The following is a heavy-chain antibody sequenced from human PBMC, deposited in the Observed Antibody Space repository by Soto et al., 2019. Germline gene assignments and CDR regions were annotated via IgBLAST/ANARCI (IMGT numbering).Heavy chain of an antibody. CDR1: GFTFSSYA. CDR3: AKDNRGSGSYGWFDP. D-gene: IGHD3-10*01. Sequence: EVQVLASGGGLVQPGGSLRLSCAASGFTFSSYAMGWVRQAPGTGLEWVSSMSESGNSAYYADSVKGRFTISRDNSKDTLFLQMNSLRAEDTAVYYCAKDNRGSGSYGWFDPWGQGTLVTVSS. CDR2: MSESGNSA. J-gene: IGHJ5*02. V-gene: IGHV3-23*01.